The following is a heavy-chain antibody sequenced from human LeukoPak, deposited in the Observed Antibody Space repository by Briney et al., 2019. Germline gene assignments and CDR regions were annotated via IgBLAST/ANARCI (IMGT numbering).Heavy chain of an antibody. J-gene: IGHJ4*02. V-gene: IGHV5-51*01. CDR2: IYPGDSDT. CDR3: APLVLRYFDWFDY. D-gene: IGHD3-9*01. CDR1: GYSFTTYW. Sequence: GESLKISCKGSGYSFTTYWIGWVRQMPGKGLEWMGIIYPGDSDTRYSPSFQGQVTISADKSISTAYLQWSSLTTEDTAMYYCAPLVLRYFDWFDYWGQGTLVTVSS.